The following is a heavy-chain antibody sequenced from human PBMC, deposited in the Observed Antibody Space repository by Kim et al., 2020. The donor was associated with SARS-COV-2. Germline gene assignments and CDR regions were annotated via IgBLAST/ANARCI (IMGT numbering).Heavy chain of an antibody. CDR1: GFTFSSYE. CDR2: ISSSGSTI. V-gene: IGHV3-48*03. D-gene: IGHD4-17*01. CDR3: ARDRGAFLSTVTTRPLSNYYYGMDV. J-gene: IGHJ6*02. Sequence: GGSLRLSCAASGFTFSSYEMNWVRQAPGKGLEWVSYISSSGSTIYYADSVKGRFTISRDNAKNSLYLQMNSLRAEDTAVYYCARDRGAFLSTVTTRPLSNYYYGMDVWGQGTTVTVSS.